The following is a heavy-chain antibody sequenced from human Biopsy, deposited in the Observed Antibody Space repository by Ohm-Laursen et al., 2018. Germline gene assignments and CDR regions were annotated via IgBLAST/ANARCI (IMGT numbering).Heavy chain of an antibody. V-gene: IGHV1-69*01. Sequence: SSVKVSCKASGGTFSSDAITWVRQAPGQGLEWMGGIIPMFGPANYAQKFQGRVTITADESTSTAYMELSSLRSEDSAVYYCASSNSGTYDVWGQGTTVTVSS. CDR1: GGTFSSDA. J-gene: IGHJ6*02. CDR3: ASSNSGTYDV. CDR2: IIPMFGPA. D-gene: IGHD1-26*01.